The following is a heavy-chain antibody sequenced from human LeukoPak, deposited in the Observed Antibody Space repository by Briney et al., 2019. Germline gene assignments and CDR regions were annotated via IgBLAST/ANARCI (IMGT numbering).Heavy chain of an antibody. Sequence: QTGGSLRLSCAVSGFTFSNYGMNWVRQSPEKGLEWISYTSSSGTTISYADSVKGRFTISRDSTRNSLYLQMNSLRAEDTAVYYCARDLKAYSSSGGVDYWGQGTLVTVSS. CDR3: ARDLKAYSSSGGVDY. J-gene: IGHJ4*02. CDR1: GFTFSNYG. V-gene: IGHV3-48*01. CDR2: TSSSGTTI. D-gene: IGHD2-2*01.